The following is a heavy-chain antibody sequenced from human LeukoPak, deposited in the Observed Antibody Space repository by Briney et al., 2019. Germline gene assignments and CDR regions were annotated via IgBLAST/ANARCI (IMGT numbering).Heavy chain of an antibody. CDR1: GYSISSYY. Sequence: SETLSLTCTVSGYSISSYYWSWIRQPPGKGLEWIGYIYYSGSTNYNPSLKSRVTISVDTSKNQFSLKLSSVTAADTAVYYCARVDSSGYFDYWGQGTLVTVSS. CDR3: ARVDSSGYFDY. CDR2: IYYSGST. V-gene: IGHV4-59*01. D-gene: IGHD3-22*01. J-gene: IGHJ4*02.